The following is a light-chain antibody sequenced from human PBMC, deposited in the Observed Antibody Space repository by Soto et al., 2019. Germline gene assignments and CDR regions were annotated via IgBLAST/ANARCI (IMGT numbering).Light chain of an antibody. J-gene: IGKJ1*01. CDR3: QQRGNWPPTWT. V-gene: IGKV3-11*01. CDR1: QSIGYY. CDR2: DAS. Sequence: EIVLTQSPATLALSPGERATLSCRASQSIGYYLAWYQEKPGQAPRLLIYDASIRATGIPARFSGSWSGTDFTLTIYGLEPEDSAVYYCQQRGNWPPTWTFGQGTKVEIK.